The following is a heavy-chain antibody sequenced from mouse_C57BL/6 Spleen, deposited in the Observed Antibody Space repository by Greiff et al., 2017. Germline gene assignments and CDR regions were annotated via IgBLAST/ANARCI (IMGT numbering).Heavy chain of an antibody. Sequence: QVQLQQPGAELVKPGASVKMSCKASGYTFTSYWITWVKQRPGQGLEWIGDIYPGSGSTNYNEKFKSKATLTVDTSSSTDYMQLSSLTSEDSAVXYCAREGDSNSFFDYWGQGTTLTVSS. CDR2: IYPGSGST. J-gene: IGHJ2*01. CDR1: GYTFTSYW. D-gene: IGHD2-5*01. CDR3: AREGDSNSFFDY. V-gene: IGHV1-55*01.